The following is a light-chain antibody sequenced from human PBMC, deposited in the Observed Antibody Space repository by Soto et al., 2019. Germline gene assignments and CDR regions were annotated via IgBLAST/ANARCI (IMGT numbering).Light chain of an antibody. CDR3: QQYNERPPWT. J-gene: IGKJ1*01. CDR2: GAS. CDR1: QSVGSN. V-gene: IGKV3-15*01. Sequence: EIEMTQSPATLSVSPGERATLSCRASQSVGSNVAWYQQKPGQGPRLLIYGASSRATGIPARVSGSGSGTDFTLTISSLQSDDVGIYYCQQYNERPPWTFGQGTKVEIK.